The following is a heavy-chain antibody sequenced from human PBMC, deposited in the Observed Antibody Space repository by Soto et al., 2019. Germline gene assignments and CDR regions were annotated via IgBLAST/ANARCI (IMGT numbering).Heavy chain of an antibody. CDR1: GGTFSSYA. V-gene: IGHV1-69*13. CDR2: IIPIFGTA. Sequence: ASVKVSCKASGGTFSSYAISWVRQAPGQGLEWMGGIIPIFGTANYAQKFQGRVTITADESTSTAYMELSSLRSEDTAVYYCAMSIAARPNYYGMDVWGQGTTVTVSS. CDR3: AMSIAARPNYYGMDV. D-gene: IGHD6-6*01. J-gene: IGHJ6*02.